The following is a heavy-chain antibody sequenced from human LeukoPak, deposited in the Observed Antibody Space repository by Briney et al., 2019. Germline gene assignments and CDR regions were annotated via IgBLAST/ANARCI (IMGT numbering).Heavy chain of an antibody. J-gene: IGHJ4*02. Sequence: GGSLRLSCAASGFTFSNDWMCWVRQAPGEGLEWVANINQDESKKYYADSVKGRYTISRDNAKNSLYLQMSSLTAEDTAIYYCARDHAYRADYWGQGTLVSVSS. CDR1: GFTFSNDW. V-gene: IGHV3-7*01. D-gene: IGHD2-2*01. CDR2: INQDESKK. CDR3: ARDHAYRADY.